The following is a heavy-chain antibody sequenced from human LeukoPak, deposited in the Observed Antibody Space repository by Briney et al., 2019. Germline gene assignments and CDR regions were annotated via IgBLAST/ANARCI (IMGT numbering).Heavy chain of an antibody. Sequence: ASVKVSCKASGYTFTGYYMHWVRQAPGQGLEWMGRINPNSGGTNYAQKFQGRVTMTRDTSISTAYMELSRLRSNDTAVYSCPRVRSSSWALLEYRGQGKLVSVSS. J-gene: IGHJ4*02. D-gene: IGHD6-13*01. CDR3: PRVRSSSWALLEY. V-gene: IGHV1-2*06. CDR1: GYTFTGYY. CDR2: INPNSGGT.